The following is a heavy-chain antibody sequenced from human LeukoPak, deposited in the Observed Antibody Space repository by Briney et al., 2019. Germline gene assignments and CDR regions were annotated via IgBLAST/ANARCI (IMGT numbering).Heavy chain of an antibody. V-gene: IGHV4-4*07. CDR3: ARNHIVTGTYFDS. Sequence: PSETLSHTCTVSGDSISSYSWSWVRQPAGKGLEWIGRIYASGYTDYDPSLRSRVTMSVDTSKNQFSLKLTSVTAADTSVFFCARNHIVTGTYFDSWGPGTLVTVSS. CDR2: IYASGYT. J-gene: IGHJ4*02. CDR1: GDSISSYS. D-gene: IGHD2-21*01.